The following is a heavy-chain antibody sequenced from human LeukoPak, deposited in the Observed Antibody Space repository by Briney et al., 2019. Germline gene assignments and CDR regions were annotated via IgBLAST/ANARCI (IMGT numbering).Heavy chain of an antibody. CDR1: GFTFSSYN. Sequence: GGSLRLSCAASGFTFSSYNMNWVRQAPGKGLEWVSSISSSSDYIYYADSVKGLFTISRDNAKNSLYLQMKSLRAEDTAVYYCARGKTSQNIVTRKTYNWCDPWGQGTLVTVSS. V-gene: IGHV3-21*01. CDR3: ARGKTSQNIVTRKTYNWCDP. CDR2: ISSSSDYI. D-gene: IGHD2/OR15-2a*01. J-gene: IGHJ5*02.